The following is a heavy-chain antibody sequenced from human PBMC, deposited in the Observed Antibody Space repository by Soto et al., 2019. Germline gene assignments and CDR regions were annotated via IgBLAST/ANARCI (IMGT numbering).Heavy chain of an antibody. D-gene: IGHD2-15*01. V-gene: IGHV5-10-1*01. CDR2: IDPSDSYT. Sequence: KGLEWMGRIDPSDSYTNYSPSFQGHVTISADKSISTAYLQWSSLKASDTAMYYCASHQTTYPDPYCSGGSCYSYYYYGMDVWGQGTTVTVS. J-gene: IGHJ6*02. CDR3: ASHQTTYPDPYCSGGSCYSYYYYGMDV.